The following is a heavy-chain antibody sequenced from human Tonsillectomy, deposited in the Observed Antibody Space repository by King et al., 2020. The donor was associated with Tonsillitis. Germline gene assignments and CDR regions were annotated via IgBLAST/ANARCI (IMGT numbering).Heavy chain of an antibody. V-gene: IGHV3-33*01. CDR3: AREYYYDTQGWDY. CDR1: GFTFSNYG. CDR2: IWYDGSNK. Sequence: VQLVESGGGVVQPGRSLRLSCAASGFTFSNYGTHWVRQAPGKGLEWVAVIWYDGSNKYYADSVKGRFTISRDNSKNTLYLQMNSLRAEDTAVYYCAREYYYDTQGWDYWGQGTLVTVSS. J-gene: IGHJ4*02. D-gene: IGHD3-22*01.